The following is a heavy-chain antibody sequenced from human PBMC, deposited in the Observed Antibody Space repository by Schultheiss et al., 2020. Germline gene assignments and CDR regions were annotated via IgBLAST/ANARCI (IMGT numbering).Heavy chain of an antibody. V-gene: IGHV5-51*01. CDR2: IHPVDSDT. D-gene: IGHD3-10*02. CDR3: VRGNVGPIWFDP. Sequence: GESLKISCKASGYNFINYWIGWVRQMPGKDLEWVGFIHPVDSDTTYTPSFQGHVTISVDKSIDTAYLQWSSLKASDTAMYYCVRGNVGPIWFDPWGQGTLVTVSS. J-gene: IGHJ5*02. CDR1: GYNFINYW.